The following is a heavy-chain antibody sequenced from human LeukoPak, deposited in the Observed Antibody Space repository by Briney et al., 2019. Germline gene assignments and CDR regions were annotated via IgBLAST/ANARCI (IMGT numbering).Heavy chain of an antibody. D-gene: IGHD2-21*01. V-gene: IGHV1-8*01. CDR3: ARVVMKAFYYYMDV. CDR1: GYTFSDYD. CDR2: MNPTSGDT. Sequence: ASMKVSCKASGYTFSDYDVNWVRQAPGQGLEWMGWMNPTSGDTGYAQKFQGRVTMTRSMSKNTAYMELSRLRSEDTAVYFCARVVMKAFYYYMDVWGKGTT. J-gene: IGHJ6*03.